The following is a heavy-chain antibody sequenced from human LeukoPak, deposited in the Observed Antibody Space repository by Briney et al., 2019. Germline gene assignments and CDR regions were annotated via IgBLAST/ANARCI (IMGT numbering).Heavy chain of an antibody. CDR2: ISSSSNI. D-gene: IGHD2-2*01. CDR3: ARGYQRPDY. V-gene: IGHV3-21*01. J-gene: IGHJ4*02. Sequence: GGSLRLSCAASGFTFSTYTMNWVRQAPGKGLEWVSSISSSSNIYYADSVKGRFTISRDNAMNSVYLQMSSLRVEDTAVYYCARGYQRPDYWGQGTLITVSS. CDR1: GFTFSTYT.